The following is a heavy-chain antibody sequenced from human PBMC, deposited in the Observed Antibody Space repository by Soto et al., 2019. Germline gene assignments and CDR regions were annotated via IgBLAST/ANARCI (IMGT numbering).Heavy chain of an antibody. V-gene: IGHV1-2*04. J-gene: IGHJ5*02. D-gene: IGHD3-10*01. CDR1: GYTFTGYY. CDR3: AIVPVPSVLLWFGEDNRCDP. CDR2: INPNSGGT. Sequence: ASVKVSFKASGYTFTGYYMHWVRQAPGQGLEWMGWINPNSGGTNYAQKFQGWVTMTRDTSISTAYMELSRLRSDDTSVYYFAIVPVPSVLLWFGEDNRCDPWGQGSLVTVSS.